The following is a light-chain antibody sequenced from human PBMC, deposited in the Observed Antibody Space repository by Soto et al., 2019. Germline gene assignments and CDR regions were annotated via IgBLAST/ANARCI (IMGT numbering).Light chain of an antibody. CDR1: QSIRKW. Sequence: DIQMTQSPSTLSASIGDRVTLTCRASQSIRKWLAWYQQKPGKTPKLLIYETSTLEGGVPSRVSGSGFGTEFTLTISSLQSDDFATYYCQQYYSYPWTFGQGTKVDI. CDR3: QQYYSYPWT. V-gene: IGKV1-5*03. J-gene: IGKJ1*01. CDR2: ETS.